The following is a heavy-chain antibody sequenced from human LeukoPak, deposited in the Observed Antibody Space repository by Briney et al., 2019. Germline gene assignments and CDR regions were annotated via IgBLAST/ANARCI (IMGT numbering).Heavy chain of an antibody. CDR1: GYTFTGFY. CDR3: ARPTHRLTVTTPIDY. CDR2: INPYTGAT. D-gene: IGHD4-17*01. J-gene: IGHJ4*02. Sequence: ASVKVSCKPSGYTFTGFYIHWVRQAPGQGLEWMGWINPYTGATKYSQNFSDRVTMTRDTFISTAYMELSSLKSDDTAVYYCARPTHRLTVTTPIDYWGQGTLVTVSS. V-gene: IGHV1-2*02.